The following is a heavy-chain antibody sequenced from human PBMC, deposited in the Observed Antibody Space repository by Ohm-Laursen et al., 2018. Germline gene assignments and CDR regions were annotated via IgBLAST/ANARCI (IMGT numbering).Heavy chain of an antibody. Sequence: SSVKVSCKASGGTFSSYAISWVRQAPGQGLEWMGGIIPIFGTANYAQKFQGRVTITADKSTSTAYMELSSLRSEDTAVYYCAISLRDIVVVVAARPYGMDVWGQGTTVTVSS. CDR1: GGTFSSYA. V-gene: IGHV1-69*06. CDR2: IIPIFGTA. CDR3: AISLRDIVVVVAARPYGMDV. J-gene: IGHJ6*02. D-gene: IGHD2-15*01.